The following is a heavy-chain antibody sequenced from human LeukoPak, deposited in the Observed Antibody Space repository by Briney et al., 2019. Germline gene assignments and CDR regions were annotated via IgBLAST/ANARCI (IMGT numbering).Heavy chain of an antibody. Sequence: SETLSLTCAVYGGSFNNYYWNWIRQPPGKGLEWIGEINHSGSTKYNPSLKSRLTISVDTSKNQFSLKVTSVTAADTAVYYCASSSSTDPQLDPWGQGTLVTVSS. V-gene: IGHV4-34*01. J-gene: IGHJ5*02. CDR1: GGSFNNYY. D-gene: IGHD4-11*01. CDR2: INHSGST. CDR3: ASSSSTDPQLDP.